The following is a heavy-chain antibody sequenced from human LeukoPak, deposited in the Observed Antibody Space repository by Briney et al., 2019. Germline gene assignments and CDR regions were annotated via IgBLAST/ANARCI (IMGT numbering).Heavy chain of an antibody. J-gene: IGHJ4*02. CDR3: ARLKTRTYYDYIWGSYRPPFFDY. Sequence: PSETLSLTCTVSGGSISSSSYYWGWIHQPPGKGLEWIGSIYYSGSTYYNPSLKSRVTISVDTSKNQFSLKLSSVTAADTAVYYCARLKTRTYYDYIWGSYRPPFFDYWGQGTLVTVSS. CDR2: IYYSGST. V-gene: IGHV4-39*01. D-gene: IGHD3-16*02. CDR1: GGSISSSSYY.